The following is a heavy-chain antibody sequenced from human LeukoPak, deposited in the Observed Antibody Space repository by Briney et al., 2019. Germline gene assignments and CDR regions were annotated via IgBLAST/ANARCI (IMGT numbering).Heavy chain of an antibody. J-gene: IGHJ4*02. CDR2: IYDSGNT. V-gene: IGHV4-39*01. CDR3: ARQYGPGYSSTWYFDY. D-gene: IGHD6-13*01. CDR1: GGSISSSAYS. Sequence: ETLSLTCTVSGGSISSSAYSWGRIRQPPGKGLDWIGNIYDSGNTYYNPSLKSRVTISVDTSKNQFSLKLNSVTAADTAVYYCARQYGPGYSSTWYFDYWGQGTLVTVSS.